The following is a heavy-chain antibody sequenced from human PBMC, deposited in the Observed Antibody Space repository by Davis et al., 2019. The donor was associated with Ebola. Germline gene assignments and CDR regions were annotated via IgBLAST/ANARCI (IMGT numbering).Heavy chain of an antibody. D-gene: IGHD6-13*01. J-gene: IGHJ6*04. CDR3: ARDARIAAAGLYYYYYYGMDV. V-gene: IGHV1-46*01. Sequence: ASVKVSCKASGYMFTSRFMHWVRQAPGRGLEWMGVINPSGGSTTYAQKFQGRVTVTSDTSTGTVFMELSSLRSEDTAVYYCARDARIAAAGLYYYYYYGMDVWGKGTTVTVSS. CDR1: GYMFTSRF. CDR2: INPSGGST.